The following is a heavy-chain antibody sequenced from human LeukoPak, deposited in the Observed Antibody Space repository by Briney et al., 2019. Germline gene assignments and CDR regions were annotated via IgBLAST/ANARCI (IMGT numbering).Heavy chain of an antibody. J-gene: IGHJ4*02. CDR3: ARGSRGDRGENYLIAAAGTGWYFDY. CDR2: IYTSGST. CDR1: GGSISSGSYY. D-gene: IGHD6-13*01. V-gene: IGHV4-61*02. Sequence: SETLSLTCTVSGGSISSGSYYWSWIRQPAGKGLEWIGRIYTSGSTNYNPSLKSRVTISVDTSKNQFSLKLSSVTAADTAVYYCARGSRGDRGENYLIAAAGTGWYFDYGGKEPLVTVS.